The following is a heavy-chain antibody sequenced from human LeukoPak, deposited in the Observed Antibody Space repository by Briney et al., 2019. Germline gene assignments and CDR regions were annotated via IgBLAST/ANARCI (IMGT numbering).Heavy chain of an antibody. J-gene: IGHJ4*02. Sequence: SETLSLTCTVSGYSISGGYYWGWIRRPPGKGLEWIGTIFQSVSTYYNPSLKSRVTTSVDTSKNQFSLKLSSVTAADTAVYYCARNNSNGFDFWSQGTLVTVSS. D-gene: IGHD6-19*01. CDR3: ARNNSNGFDF. CDR1: GYSISGGYY. CDR2: IFQSVST. V-gene: IGHV4-38-2*02.